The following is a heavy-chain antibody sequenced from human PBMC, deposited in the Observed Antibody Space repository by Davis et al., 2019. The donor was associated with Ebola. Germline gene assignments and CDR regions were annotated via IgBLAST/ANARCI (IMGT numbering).Heavy chain of an antibody. D-gene: IGHD6-13*01. CDR2: INPNSGGT. V-gene: IGHV1-2*02. CDR3: ARDRGMIAAAGTVDY. CDR1: GYTFTGYY. J-gene: IGHJ4*02. Sequence: AASVKVSCKASGYTFTGYYMHWVRQAPGQGLEWMGWINPNSGGTNYAQKLQGRVTMTTDTSTSTAYMELRSLRSDDTAVYYCARDRGMIAAAGTVDYWGQGTLVTVSS.